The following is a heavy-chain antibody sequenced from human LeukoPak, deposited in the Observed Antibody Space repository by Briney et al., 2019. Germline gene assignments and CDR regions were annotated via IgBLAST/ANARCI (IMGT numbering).Heavy chain of an antibody. D-gene: IGHD4-17*01. J-gene: IGHJ6*02. CDR3: ARDVMLSWGMGSYGDHGMDV. V-gene: IGHV3-48*02. CDR2: ISSSSSTI. Sequence: PGGSLRLSCAASGFTFSSYSMNWVRQAPGEGLEWVSYISSSSSTIYYADSVKGRFTISRDNAKNSLYLQMNSLRDEDTAVYYCARDVMLSWGMGSYGDHGMDVWGQGTTVTVSS. CDR1: GFTFSSYS.